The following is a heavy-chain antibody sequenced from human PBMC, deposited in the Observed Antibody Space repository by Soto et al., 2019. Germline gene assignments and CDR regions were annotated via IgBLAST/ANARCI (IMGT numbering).Heavy chain of an antibody. J-gene: IGHJ4*02. CDR3: ARELSRGFVDY. V-gene: IGHV4-31*03. CDR1: GGSISSGSYY. D-gene: IGHD3-16*01. CDR2: ISYSGST. Sequence: SETLSLTCTVSGGSISSGSYYWSWIRQHPGKGLEWIGYISYSGSTYYNPSLKSRVTISVDTSKNQFSLKLSSVTAADTAVYYCARELSRGFVDYWGQGTLVTVSS.